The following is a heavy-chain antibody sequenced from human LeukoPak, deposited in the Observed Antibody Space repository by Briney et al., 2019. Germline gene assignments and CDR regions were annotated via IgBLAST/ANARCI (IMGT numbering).Heavy chain of an antibody. V-gene: IGHV4-39*01. Sequence: PSETLSLTCTVSGDSISSGGYYWGWIRQPPGKGLEWIGSVYYSGSTYYNPSLKSRVTISRDNAKNSLYLQMNSLRAEDTAVYYCARLCWGNQLAGFDSWGQGTLVTVSS. CDR2: VYYSGST. CDR3: ARLCWGNQLAGFDS. D-gene: IGHD3-10*02. CDR1: GDSISSGGYY. J-gene: IGHJ4*02.